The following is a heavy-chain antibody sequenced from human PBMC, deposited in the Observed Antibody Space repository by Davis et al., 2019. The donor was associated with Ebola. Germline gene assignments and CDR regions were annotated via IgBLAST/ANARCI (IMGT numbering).Heavy chain of an antibody. CDR1: GYIFTLYA. J-gene: IGHJ6*04. Sequence: AASVKVSCKASGYIFTLYAIHWVHQAPGQRLEWMGWINAGNGDTKYSQKFQGRVTITRDTSASTAYMELSSLRSEDTAVYYCARLYGMDVWGKGTTVTVSS. CDR3: ARLYGMDV. V-gene: IGHV1-3*01. CDR2: INAGNGDT.